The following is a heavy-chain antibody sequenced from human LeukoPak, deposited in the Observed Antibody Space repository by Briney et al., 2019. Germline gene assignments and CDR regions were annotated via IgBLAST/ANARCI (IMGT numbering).Heavy chain of an antibody. CDR3: ARSFLRDGYYPPGS. J-gene: IGHJ5*02. CDR1: GYTFTSNY. D-gene: IGHD5-24*01. V-gene: IGHV1-46*01. Sequence: ASPKVSSKPSGYTFTSNYMHWVRQTPGQGLEWMGIVRPSDGSTIYVQKYQGRVTVTRDTSTSTVYMELSSLRSEDTAVYYCARSFLRDGYYPPGSWGQGTLVTVSS. CDR2: VRPSDGST.